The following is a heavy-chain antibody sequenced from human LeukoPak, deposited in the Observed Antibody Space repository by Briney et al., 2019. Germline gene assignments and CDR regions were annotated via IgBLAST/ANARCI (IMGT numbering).Heavy chain of an antibody. J-gene: IGHJ4*02. CDR3: AKDLGYCSSTSCHWDY. D-gene: IGHD2-2*01. Sequence: GGSLRLSCAASGFTFTSYAMSWVRQAPGKGLEWVSAISGSGGSTYYADSVKGRFTISRDNSKNTLFLQMNTLRAEDTAVYYCAKDLGYCSSTSCHWDYWGQGTLVTASS. CDR1: GFTFTSYA. V-gene: IGHV3-23*01. CDR2: ISGSGGST.